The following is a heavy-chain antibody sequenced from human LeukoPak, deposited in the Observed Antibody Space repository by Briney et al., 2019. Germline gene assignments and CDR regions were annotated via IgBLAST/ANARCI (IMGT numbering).Heavy chain of an antibody. CDR2: ISCDGSNK. J-gene: IGHJ5*02. D-gene: IGHD4-11*01. CDR1: GFTFSSYA. V-gene: IGHV3-30-3*01. Sequence: GGSLRLSCAASGFTFSSYAVHWVRQAPGKGLEWVAVISCDGSNKYYADSVKGRFTISRDNPKNTLYLQMNSLRAEDTAVYYCARGVTTVTSVGWFDPWGQGTLVTVSS. CDR3: ARGVTTVTSVGWFDP.